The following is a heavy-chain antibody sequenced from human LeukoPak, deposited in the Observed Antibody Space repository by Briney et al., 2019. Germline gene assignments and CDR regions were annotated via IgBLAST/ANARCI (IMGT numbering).Heavy chain of an antibody. CDR2: INPISGGT. V-gene: IGHV1-2*02. Sequence: ASVKVSCKASGYSFTDYYMHWVRQAPGHGLEWMGWINPISGGTNYAQSFQGRVTMTRDTSISTAHMELNKLTSNDTAVYYCARDLRGGFDSWGQGTLVTVPS. J-gene: IGHJ5*01. CDR3: ARDLRGGFDS. CDR1: GYSFTDYY. D-gene: IGHD3-16*01.